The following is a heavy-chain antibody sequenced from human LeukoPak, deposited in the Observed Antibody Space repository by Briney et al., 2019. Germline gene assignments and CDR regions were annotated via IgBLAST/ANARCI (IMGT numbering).Heavy chain of an antibody. Sequence: SGTLCLTCAVSGGSISSFNWTWIRQPAGEGLEWIWRINTSGNTNYNPSLKSRVTMSVDTSKNQLSLKLTSVTAADTAVYYCARTEVKYYYYGMDVWGQGTTVTVSS. J-gene: IGHJ6*02. CDR3: ARTEVKYYYYGMDV. CDR1: GGSISSFN. V-gene: IGHV4-4*07. CDR2: INTSGNT.